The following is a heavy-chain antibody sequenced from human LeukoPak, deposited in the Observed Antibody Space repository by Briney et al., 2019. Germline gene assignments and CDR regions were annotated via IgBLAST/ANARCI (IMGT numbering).Heavy chain of an antibody. D-gene: IGHD1-26*01. CDR1: GYSFTSYW. CDR3: AIYSDTYYFDH. V-gene: IGHV5-51*01. Sequence: GESLKISCNGSGYSFTSYWIGWGRQMPGKGLEWMGIIYPGDSATRYTPSFQGQVTISAAKSISTAYMQWISLKASDTAMSYCAIYSDTYYFDHWGQGTLVTVSS. J-gene: IGHJ4*02. CDR2: IYPGDSAT.